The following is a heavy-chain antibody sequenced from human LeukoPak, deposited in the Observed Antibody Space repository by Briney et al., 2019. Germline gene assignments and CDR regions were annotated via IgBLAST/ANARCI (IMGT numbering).Heavy chain of an antibody. D-gene: IGHD3-10*01. CDR2: IYYSGST. J-gene: IGHJ6*02. CDR3: TRRITMVRGARYGMDV. Sequence: SETLSLTCTVSGGSVSSSSYYWGWFRNPPGKGREWFGGIYYSGSTYYNPSLKSRVTISVDTSKNQFSLKLSSVTAADTAVYYCTRRITMVRGARYGMDVWGQGTTVTVSS. V-gene: IGHV4-39*01. CDR1: GGSVSSSSYY.